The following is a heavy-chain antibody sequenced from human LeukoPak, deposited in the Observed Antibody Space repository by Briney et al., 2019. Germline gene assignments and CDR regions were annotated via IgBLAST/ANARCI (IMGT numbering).Heavy chain of an antibody. J-gene: IGHJ3*02. V-gene: IGHV4-61*02. D-gene: IGHD1-14*01. CDR2: IYTSGST. CDR3: ARGPESSSDAFEI. CDR1: GGAISSGSYY. Sequence: PSETLSLTCTVSGGAISSGSYYWSWIRQPAGKGLEWIGRIYTSGSTHYIPSLKSRVTISVDTSKNQFSLRLNSVTAADTAVYYCARGPESSSDAFEIWGQGTMVTVSP.